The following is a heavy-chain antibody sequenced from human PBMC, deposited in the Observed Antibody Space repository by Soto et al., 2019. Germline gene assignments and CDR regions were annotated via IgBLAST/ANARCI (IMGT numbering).Heavy chain of an antibody. Sequence: QVQLQESGPGLVRPSETLSLTCTVSGGSISTYYWTWIRQPPGKGLEWIGWVYYTGGTTYNPSLKSRVTISVDTSKNQFSLRLNSVTAADTAVYYCARRLAVSPKYYFGYWGQGTPVTVSS. V-gene: IGHV4-59*08. CDR3: ARRLAVSPKYYFGY. D-gene: IGHD6-19*01. J-gene: IGHJ4*02. CDR2: VYYTGGT. CDR1: GGSISTYY.